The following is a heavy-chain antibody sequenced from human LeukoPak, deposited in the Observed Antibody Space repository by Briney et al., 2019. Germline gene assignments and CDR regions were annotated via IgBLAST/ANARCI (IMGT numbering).Heavy chain of an antibody. CDR3: ANAILRGGSGWSLYGLGYFDY. D-gene: IGHD6-19*01. CDR1: GFTFSSYA. Sequence: LTGGSLRLSCAASGFTFSSYAMSWVRQAPGKGLEWVSAISGSGGSTYYADSVKGRFTISRDNSKNTLYLQMNSLRAEDTAVYYCANAILRGGSGWSLYGLGYFDYWGQGTLVTVSS. V-gene: IGHV3-23*01. J-gene: IGHJ4*02. CDR2: ISGSGGST.